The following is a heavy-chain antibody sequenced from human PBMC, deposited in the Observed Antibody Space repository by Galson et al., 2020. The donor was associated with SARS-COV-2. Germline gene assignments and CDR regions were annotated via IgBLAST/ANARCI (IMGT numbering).Heavy chain of an antibody. V-gene: IGHV4-61*09. J-gene: IGHJ3*02. Sequence: SETLSLTCTVSGGPISSGDYYWSWIRQSAGTGLEWIGHIYASGSTNYNPSLKSRLTISVDTSKNQFSLKLYSVTAADTAVYYCARFVSRYSAFDIWGRGSMLTVSS. CDR3: ARFVSRYSAFDI. CDR2: IYASGST. D-gene: IGHD2-15*01. CDR1: GGPISSGDYY.